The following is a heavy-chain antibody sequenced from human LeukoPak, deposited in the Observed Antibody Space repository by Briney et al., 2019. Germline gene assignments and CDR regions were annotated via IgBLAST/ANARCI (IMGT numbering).Heavy chain of an antibody. V-gene: IGHV1-2*07. CDR1: GYTFTDYY. CDR3: ARIDFWSGYCLDY. J-gene: IGHJ4*02. CDR2: INPSSGAT. Sequence: VSCKASGYTFTDYYMHWVRQAPGQGLEWMGWINPSSGATNYAHKFQGRVTMTRDTSITTASMELSRLRPDDTAVYYCARIDFWSGYCLDYWGQGTLVTVSS. D-gene: IGHD3-3*01.